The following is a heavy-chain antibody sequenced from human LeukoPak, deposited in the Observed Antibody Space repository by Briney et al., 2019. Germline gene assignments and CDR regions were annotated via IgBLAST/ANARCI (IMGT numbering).Heavy chain of an antibody. V-gene: IGHV3-11*04. J-gene: IGHJ4*02. CDR3: APLADIVVVPAASLKIDY. D-gene: IGHD2-2*01. Sequence: GGSLRLSCAASGFTFSDYYMSWIRQAPGKGLEWVSYISSSGSTIYYADSVKGRFTISRDNAKNSLYLQMNSLRAEDTAVYYCAPLADIVVVPAASLKIDYWGQGTLVTVSS. CDR2: ISSSGSTI. CDR1: GFTFSDYY.